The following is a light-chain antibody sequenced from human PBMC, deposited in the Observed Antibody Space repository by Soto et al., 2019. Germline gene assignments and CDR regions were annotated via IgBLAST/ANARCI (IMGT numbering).Light chain of an antibody. CDR1: QSISSY. V-gene: IGKV1-39*01. CDR2: AAS. J-gene: IGKJ5*01. Sequence: DIQMTQSPSSLSASVGDRVTITCRASQSISSYLNWYQQKPGKAPKLLIYAASSLQSGVPSRFSGSGSGTDFTLTISRLEPKDFAVYYCQHYGTSPSITFGQGTRLEI. CDR3: QHYGTSPSIT.